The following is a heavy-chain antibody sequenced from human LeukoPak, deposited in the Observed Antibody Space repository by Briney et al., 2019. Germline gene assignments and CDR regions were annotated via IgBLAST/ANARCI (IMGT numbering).Heavy chain of an antibody. CDR3: TRYNNDHFDY. J-gene: IGHJ4*02. D-gene: IGHD1-14*01. CDR2: IAYDGSRA. V-gene: IGHV3-33*01. CDR1: GFTFGGYG. Sequence: GGSLRLSCAGSGFTFGGYGMHWFRQTPGKGLEWVAVIAYDGSRAFYADSVKGRFTISRDNSKNTMSVQMVDLRAEDTAVYYCTRYNNDHFDYWGQGTLVTVSS.